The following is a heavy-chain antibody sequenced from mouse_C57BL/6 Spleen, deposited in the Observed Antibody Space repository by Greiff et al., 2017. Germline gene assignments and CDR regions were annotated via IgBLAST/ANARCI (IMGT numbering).Heavy chain of an antibody. CDR3: ARTTVALDY. D-gene: IGHD1-1*01. J-gene: IGHJ2*01. CDR2: INPSSGYT. V-gene: IGHV1-4*01. Sequence: QVQLKESGAELARPGASVKMSCKASGYTFTSYTMHWVKQRPGQGLEWIGYINPSSGYTKYNQKFKDKATLTADKSSSTAYLQLSSLTSEDAAVYYCARTTVALDYWGQGTTLTVSS. CDR1: GYTFTSYT.